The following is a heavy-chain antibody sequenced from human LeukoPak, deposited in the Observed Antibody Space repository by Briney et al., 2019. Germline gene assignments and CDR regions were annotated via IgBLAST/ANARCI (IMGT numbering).Heavy chain of an antibody. V-gene: IGHV3-20*04. J-gene: IGHJ4*02. CDR2: INWNGGST. D-gene: IGHD2-2*01. Sequence: GGSLRLSCAASGFTFDDYAMSWVRQAPGKGLEWVSDINWNGGSTGYADSVKGRFTISRDNAKNSLSLQMNSRRGEDTALYYCAREVDCNSTSCYYYFDYWGQGTLVTVSS. CDR3: AREVDCNSTSCYYYFDY. CDR1: GFTFDDYA.